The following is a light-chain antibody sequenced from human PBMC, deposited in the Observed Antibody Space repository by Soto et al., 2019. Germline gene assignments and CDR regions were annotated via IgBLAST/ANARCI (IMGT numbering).Light chain of an antibody. CDR1: SSDVGSYNY. Sequence: QSALTQPASVSGSPGQSITISCTGTSSDVGSYNYVSWYQQYPGNAPKLMIYDVSNRPSGVSYRFSGSKSGNTASLTISGLQAEDEADYYCSSYTTRSTHVVFGGETKLTVL. J-gene: IGLJ2*01. CDR3: SSYTTRSTHVV. CDR2: DVS. V-gene: IGLV2-14*01.